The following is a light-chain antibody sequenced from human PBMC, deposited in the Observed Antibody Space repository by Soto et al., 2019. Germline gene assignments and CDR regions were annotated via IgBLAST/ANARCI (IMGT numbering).Light chain of an antibody. CDR2: EVS. V-gene: IGLV2-8*01. CDR1: SSDIGSYNH. CDR3: SSFAGSTVV. J-gene: IGLJ2*01. Sequence: QSALTQPPSASGSPGQSVTLSCTGTSSDIGSYNHVSWYQQHPGKAPKLMIYEVSKRPSGVPDRFSGSKSGNTASLTVSGLQAEDEADYYCSSFAGSTVVFGGGTKLTVL.